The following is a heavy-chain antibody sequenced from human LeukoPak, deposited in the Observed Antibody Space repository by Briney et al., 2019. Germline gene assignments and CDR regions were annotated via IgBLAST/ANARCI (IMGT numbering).Heavy chain of an antibody. CDR3: AKYYYGSGSYPLNFDY. D-gene: IGHD3-10*01. V-gene: IGHV3-23*01. CDR2: IRTSGGNI. Sequence: PGGSLRLSCAASGFSFSSYGMSWVRQAPGKGLEWVSTIRTSGGNIYYADSVKGRFTISRDNSKNTLYLQMNSLRAEDTAVYYCAKYYYGSGSYPLNFDYWDQGTLVTVSS. CDR1: GFSFSSYG. J-gene: IGHJ4*02.